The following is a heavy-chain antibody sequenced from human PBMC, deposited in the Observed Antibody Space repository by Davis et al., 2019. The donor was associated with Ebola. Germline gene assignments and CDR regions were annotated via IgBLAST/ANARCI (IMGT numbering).Heavy chain of an antibody. CDR2: ISSSSSYI. V-gene: IGHV3-21*04. J-gene: IGHJ4*02. Sequence: PGGSLRLSCAASGFTFSSYSMNWVRQAPGKGLEWVSSISSSSSYIYYADSVKGRFTISRDNAKNSLYLQMNSLRAEDTALYYCAKSWVDYGDYGIDYWGQGTLVTVSS. D-gene: IGHD4-17*01. CDR1: GFTFSSYS. CDR3: AKSWVDYGDYGIDY.